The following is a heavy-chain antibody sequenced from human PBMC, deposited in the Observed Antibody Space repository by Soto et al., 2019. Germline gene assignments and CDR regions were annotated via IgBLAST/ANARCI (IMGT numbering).Heavy chain of an antibody. J-gene: IGHJ4*02. Sequence: QVQLVESGGGVVQPGVSLRLSCVTSGFSFSSYGMHWVRQAPGKGLEWVATISHDGRDKFYGDSVKGRFTISRDNSKNTLFLQMNSLRAEDTSLYYCAAGYYFGDYWGQGTLVTVSP. D-gene: IGHD3-9*01. V-gene: IGHV3-30*03. CDR1: GFSFSSYG. CDR3: AAGYYFGDY. CDR2: ISHDGRDK.